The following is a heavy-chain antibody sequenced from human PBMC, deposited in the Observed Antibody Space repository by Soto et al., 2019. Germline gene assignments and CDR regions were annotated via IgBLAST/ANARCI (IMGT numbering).Heavy chain of an antibody. D-gene: IGHD4-17*01. J-gene: IGHJ4*02. CDR1: GGTFSSYA. CDR3: ASATDYGGNPTTFDY. CDR2: IIPIFGTA. Sequence: SVKVSCKASGGTFSSYAISWVRQAPGQGLEWMGGIIPIFGTANYAQKFQGRVTITADKSTSTAYMELSSLRSEDTAVYYCASATDYGGNPTTFDYWGQGTLVTVSS. V-gene: IGHV1-69*06.